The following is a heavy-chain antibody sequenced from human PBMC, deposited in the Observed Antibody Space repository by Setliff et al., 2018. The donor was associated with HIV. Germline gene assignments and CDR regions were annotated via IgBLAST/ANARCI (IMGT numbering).Heavy chain of an antibody. Sequence: LRLSCAASGFTFSNALMSWVRQAPGKGLEWVGRIKSKTDGGTTDYAAPVKGRFTISRDDSKNTLYLQMNSLKTEDTAVYYCTTGIAVAGTPGYYFDYWGQGTLVTVSS. CDR2: IKSKTDGGTT. D-gene: IGHD6-19*01. J-gene: IGHJ4*02. V-gene: IGHV3-15*01. CDR3: TTGIAVAGTPGYYFDY. CDR1: GFTFSNAL.